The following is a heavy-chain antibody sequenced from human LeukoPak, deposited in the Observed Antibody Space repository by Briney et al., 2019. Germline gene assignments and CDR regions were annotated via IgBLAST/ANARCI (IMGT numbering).Heavy chain of an antibody. V-gene: IGHV4-59*11. D-gene: IGHD6-13*01. J-gene: IGHJ4*02. CDR3: ASRPAGSTWYGVFDY. CDR2: VFYPGST. Sequence: SETLSLTCTVSGGPIDRHYWSWIRQPPGKGLAWIGYVFYPGSTNYNPSLKSRVTMSLDTSRDQFSLRLTSVTAADTAIYYCASRPAGSTWYGVFDYWSQGTLVTVSS. CDR1: GGPIDRHY.